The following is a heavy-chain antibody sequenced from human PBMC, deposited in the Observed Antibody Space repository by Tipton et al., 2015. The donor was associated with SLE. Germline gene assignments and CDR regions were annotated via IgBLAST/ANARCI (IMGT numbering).Heavy chain of an antibody. V-gene: IGHV4-30-4*08. CDR1: GDSISSGDYY. CDR3: ARGGHRSGYSPGSWFDP. Sequence: TLSLTCTVSGDSISSGDYYWSWIRQPPGKGLEWIGYIHYSGITYYNPSLKNRVSLSAATSKNQLSLKLNSVTAADTAVYYCARGGHRSGYSPGSWFDPWGQGSLVTVSS. D-gene: IGHD3-22*01. CDR2: IHYSGIT. J-gene: IGHJ5*02.